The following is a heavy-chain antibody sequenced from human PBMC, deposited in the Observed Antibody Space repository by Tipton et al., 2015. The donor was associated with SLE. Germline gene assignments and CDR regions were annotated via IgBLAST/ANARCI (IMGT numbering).Heavy chain of an antibody. CDR2: INPSGGST. CDR1: GYTFTSNY. Sequence: QSGAEVKKPGASVKVSCKASGYTFTSNYMHWVRQAPGQGLEWMGIINPSGGSTSYAQKFQGRVTMTTDTSTSTAYMELRSLRSDDTAVYYCALGVGANPWGQGTLVTVSS. V-gene: IGHV1-46*01. J-gene: IGHJ5*02. D-gene: IGHD1-26*01. CDR3: ALGVGANP.